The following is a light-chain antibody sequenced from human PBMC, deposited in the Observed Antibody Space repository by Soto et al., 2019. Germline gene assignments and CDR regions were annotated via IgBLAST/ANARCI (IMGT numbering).Light chain of an antibody. J-gene: IGKJ5*01. CDR2: GAS. Sequence: EIVLTQSPGTLSLSPGERATLSCRASQSVSSTYLAWYQQKPGQAPRLLIYGASSRATGIPDRFSGSGSGTDFTLTISRLEPEDFAVYNCQQYGSSPSITFGQGTRLE. CDR3: QQYGSSPSIT. V-gene: IGKV3-20*01. CDR1: QSVSSTY.